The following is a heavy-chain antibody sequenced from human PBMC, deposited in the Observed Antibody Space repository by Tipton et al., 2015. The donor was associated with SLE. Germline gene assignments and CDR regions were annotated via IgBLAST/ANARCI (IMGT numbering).Heavy chain of an antibody. V-gene: IGHV1-46*01. CDR1: GYTFTSYY. Sequence: QSGPEVKKPGASVRVSCKASGYTFTSYYMHWVRQAPGQGLEWMGIINPSGGSTSYDQKFQGSVTMTRYTSTSTVYMELSSLRSEDTAVYYCARGDRTHDAFDIWGQGTMVTVSS. CDR2: INPSGGST. CDR3: ARGDRTHDAFDI. J-gene: IGHJ3*02.